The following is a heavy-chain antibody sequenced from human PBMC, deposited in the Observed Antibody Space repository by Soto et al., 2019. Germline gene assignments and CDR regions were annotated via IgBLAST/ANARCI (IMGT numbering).Heavy chain of an antibody. CDR3: AGRSGSSDY. D-gene: IGHD3-10*01. Sequence: QVPLVESGGGVVQPGRSLRLSCAASGFTFSNYTMHWVRQAPGKGLEWVALISYDEIDKYFADAVKGRFTISRDNSKNTLYLQMDSLRAEDTAVYYCAGRSGSSDYWGRGTLVTVSS. CDR2: ISYDEIDK. J-gene: IGHJ4*02. CDR1: GFTFSNYT. V-gene: IGHV3-30*04.